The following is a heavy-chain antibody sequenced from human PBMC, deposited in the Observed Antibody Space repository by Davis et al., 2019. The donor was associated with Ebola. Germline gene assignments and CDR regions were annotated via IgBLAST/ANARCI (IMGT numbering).Heavy chain of an antibody. CDR1: GYTFTSYG. J-gene: IGHJ5*02. V-gene: IGHV1-18*01. CDR2: ISADNGNT. D-gene: IGHD3-22*01. Sequence: ASVKVSCKASGYTFTSYGISWVRQAPGQGLEWMGWISADNGNTNYAQKLQGRVTMTTDTSTSTAYMELRSLRSDDTAVYYCARGVTMIVVSNWFDPWGQGTLVTVSS. CDR3: ARGVTMIVVSNWFDP.